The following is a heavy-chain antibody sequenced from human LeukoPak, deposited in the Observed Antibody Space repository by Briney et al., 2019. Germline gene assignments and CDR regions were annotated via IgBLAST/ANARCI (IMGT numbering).Heavy chain of an antibody. J-gene: IGHJ4*02. CDR1: GGSFSGYY. CDR3: ARGVAVAGTDYFDY. V-gene: IGHV4-34*01. D-gene: IGHD6-19*01. Sequence: SETLSLTCAVYGGSFSGYYWSWSRQPPGKGLEWIGEINHSGSTNYNPSLKSRVTISVDTSKNQFSLKLSSVTAADTAVYYCARGVAVAGTDYFDYWGQGTLVTVSS. CDR2: INHSGST.